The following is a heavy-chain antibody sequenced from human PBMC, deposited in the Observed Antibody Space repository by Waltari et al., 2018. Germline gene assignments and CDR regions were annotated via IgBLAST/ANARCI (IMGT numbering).Heavy chain of an antibody. Sequence: QVQLQESGPGLVKPSETLSLTCTVSGGSISSYYWSWIRQPPGKGLEWIGYIYYSGSTNYNPSLKSRVTISVDTSKNQFSLKLSSVTAADTAVYYCARVDPTVTLPFDYWGQGTLVTVSS. J-gene: IGHJ4*02. CDR1: GGSISSYY. V-gene: IGHV4-59*01. CDR2: IYYSGST. D-gene: IGHD4-17*01. CDR3: ARVDPTVTLPFDY.